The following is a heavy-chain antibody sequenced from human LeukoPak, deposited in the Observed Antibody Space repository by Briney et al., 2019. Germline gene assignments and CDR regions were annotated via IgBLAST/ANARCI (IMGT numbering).Heavy chain of an antibody. CDR2: INPDSAAT. Sequence: ASVKVSCKASGYSFTFHYLHWVRQAPGRGLEWMGWINPDSAATHYAQKFQGRVAMTRDTSISTAYMELSRLRSDDTAVYYCARGYALYSGRYIDFDYWGQGTLVTVSS. J-gene: IGHJ4*02. CDR3: ARGYALYSGRYIDFDY. D-gene: IGHD1-26*01. V-gene: IGHV1-2*02. CDR1: GYSFTFHY.